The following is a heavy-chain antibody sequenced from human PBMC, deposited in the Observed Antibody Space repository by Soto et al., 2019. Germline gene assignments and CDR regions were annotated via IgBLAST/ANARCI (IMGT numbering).Heavy chain of an antibody. CDR2: IFSNDEK. CDR3: ARMGGYSGYDHDAPDY. CDR1: GFSLSNARMG. V-gene: IGHV2-26*01. J-gene: IGHJ4*02. D-gene: IGHD5-12*01. Sequence: SGPTLVNPTETLTLTCTVSGFSLSNARMGVSWIRQPPGKALEWLAHIFSNDEKSYSTSLKSRLTISKDTSKSQVVLTMTNMDPVDTATYYCARMGGYSGYDHDAPDYWGQGTLVTVSS.